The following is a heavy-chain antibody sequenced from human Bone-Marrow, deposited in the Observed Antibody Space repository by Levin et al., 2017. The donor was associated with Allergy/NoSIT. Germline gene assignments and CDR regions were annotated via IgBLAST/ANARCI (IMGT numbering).Heavy chain of an antibody. V-gene: IGHV1-2*02. J-gene: IGHJ5*02. D-gene: IGHD1-1*01. Sequence: GESLKISCKASGYTFTGYYMHWVRQAPGQGLEWMGWINPNSGGTNYAQKFQGRVTMTRDTSISTAYMELSRLRSDDTAVYYCASDWNPQGWFDPWGQGTLVTVSS. CDR2: INPNSGGT. CDR1: GYTFTGYY. CDR3: ASDWNPQGWFDP.